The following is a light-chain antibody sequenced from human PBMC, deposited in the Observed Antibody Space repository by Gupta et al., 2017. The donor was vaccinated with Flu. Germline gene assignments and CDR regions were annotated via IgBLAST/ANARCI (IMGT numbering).Light chain of an antibody. V-gene: IGKV1-9*01. Sequence: MQLTQSPSFLSASVGDRVTITCRASQGISSYLAWYQQKPGKAPKLLIYAASTLQSGVPSRFSGSGSGTDFTLTISSLHPEDFATYYCQQLNSYPHTFGQGTQVDIK. J-gene: IGKJ5*01. CDR3: QQLNSYPHT. CDR1: QGISSY. CDR2: AAS.